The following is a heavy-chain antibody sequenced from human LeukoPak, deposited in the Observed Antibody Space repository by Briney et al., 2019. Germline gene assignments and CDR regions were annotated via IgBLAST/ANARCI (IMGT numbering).Heavy chain of an antibody. CDR3: ARGPNYPSPSPFDY. CDR2: IYYSGNT. D-gene: IGHD5-24*01. Sequence: PSETLSLTCTVSGGSISTYYWSWIRQPPGKGLEWIGYIYYSGNTNYNPSLKSRVTISVDTSKNQFSLKLSSVTAADTAVYYCARGPNYPSPSPFDYWGQGTLVTVSS. CDR1: GGSISTYY. J-gene: IGHJ4*02. V-gene: IGHV4-59*08.